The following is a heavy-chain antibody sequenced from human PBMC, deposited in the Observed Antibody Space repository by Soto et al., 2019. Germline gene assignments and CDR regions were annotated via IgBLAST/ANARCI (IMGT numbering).Heavy chain of an antibody. D-gene: IGHD3-10*01. CDR3: AKERGTMVRGVYHYYYYGMDV. Sequence: PGGSLRLSCAASGFTFSSYGMHWVRQAPGKGLEWVAVISYDGSNKYYADSVKGRFTISRDNSKNTLYLQMNSLRAEDTAVYYCAKERGTMVRGVYHYYYYGMDVWGQGTTVTVSS. CDR1: GFTFSSYG. CDR2: ISYDGSNK. J-gene: IGHJ6*02. V-gene: IGHV3-30*18.